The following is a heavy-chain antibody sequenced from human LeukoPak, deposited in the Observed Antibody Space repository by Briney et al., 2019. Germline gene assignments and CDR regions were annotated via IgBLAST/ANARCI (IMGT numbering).Heavy chain of an antibody. CDR1: GFTFSGYS. J-gene: IGHJ4*02. D-gene: IGHD1-26*01. Sequence: GGSLRLSCAASGFTFSGYSMNWVRQAPGKGLEWVSYISSSSSTIYYADSVKGRFTISRDNSKNTVNLQMSSLRAEDTAVYYCVKRSGLYFDYWGQGILVTVSS. CDR3: VKRSGLYFDY. CDR2: ISSSSSTI. V-gene: IGHV3-48*01.